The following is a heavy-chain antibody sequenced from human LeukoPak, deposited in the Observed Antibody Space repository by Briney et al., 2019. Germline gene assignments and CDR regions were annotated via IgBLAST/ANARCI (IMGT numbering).Heavy chain of an antibody. CDR2: IIPIFGTA. CDR3: ARPIVGATLDAFDI. J-gene: IGHJ3*02. Sequence: SVNVSCKASGRTFSSYAISWVRQAPGQGLEWMGGIIPIFGTANYAQKFQGRVTITTDESTSTAYMELSSLRSEDTAVYYCARPIVGATLDAFDIWGQGTMVNVPS. V-gene: IGHV1-69*05. CDR1: GRTFSSYA. D-gene: IGHD1-26*01.